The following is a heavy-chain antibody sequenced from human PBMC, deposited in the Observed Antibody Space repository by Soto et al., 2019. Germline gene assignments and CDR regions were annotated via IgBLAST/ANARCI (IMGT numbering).Heavy chain of an antibody. J-gene: IGHJ3*02. Sequence: QVQLVESGGDVVQPGRSLRLSCAASGSTFSSYDIHWVRQAPGKGLEWVAHISPDGNKAYYADSVKGRFIISRDNARNTVYLQVNSLRPEDTAVYHCVRGPSHGAFAIWGQGTLVTVSS. CDR2: ISPDGNKA. CDR1: GSTFSSYD. V-gene: IGHV3-30-3*01. CDR3: VRGPSHGAFAI.